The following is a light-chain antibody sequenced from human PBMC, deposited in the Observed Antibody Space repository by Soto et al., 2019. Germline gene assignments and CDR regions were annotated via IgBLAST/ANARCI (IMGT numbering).Light chain of an antibody. V-gene: IGKV3-20*01. Sequence: EIVLTQSPGTLSLSPGDRATLSCRASQTVSSSFLAWYQQKPGQAPRLLIYGASSRATGIPDRFSGSGSATDFTLTISRLEPEDFALYYCQQCGTSPKTFGQGTKVEVK. CDR3: QQCGTSPKT. J-gene: IGKJ1*01. CDR2: GAS. CDR1: QTVSSSF.